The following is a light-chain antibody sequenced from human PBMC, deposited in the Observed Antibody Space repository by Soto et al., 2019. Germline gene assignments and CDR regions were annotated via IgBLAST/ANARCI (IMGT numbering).Light chain of an antibody. CDR1: QSVSIY. J-gene: IGKJ1*01. V-gene: IGKV3-11*01. Sequence: EILMTQSPATLSSSAGETVTLSCRASQSVSIYLAWYQQKPGQAPSLLIYNASNIPTGIPSRFSGSGSGTDFTLTISRLEHEDFAVYYCQQRRNEWTFGQGTKVDI. CDR2: NAS. CDR3: QQRRNEWT.